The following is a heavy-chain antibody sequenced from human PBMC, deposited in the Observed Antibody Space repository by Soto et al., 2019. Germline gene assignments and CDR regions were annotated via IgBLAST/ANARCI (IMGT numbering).Heavy chain of an antibody. CDR3: ARVGGIAVAGSVFDI. CDR1: GGSISSSSYY. V-gene: IGHV4-39*01. D-gene: IGHD6-19*01. CDR2: IYYSGST. Sequence: KTSETLSLTCTVSGGSISSSSYYWGWIRQPPGKGLEWIGSIYYSGSTYYNPSLKSRVTISVDTSKNQFSLKLSSVTAADTAVYYCARVGGIAVAGSVFDIWGQGTMVTVSS. J-gene: IGHJ3*02.